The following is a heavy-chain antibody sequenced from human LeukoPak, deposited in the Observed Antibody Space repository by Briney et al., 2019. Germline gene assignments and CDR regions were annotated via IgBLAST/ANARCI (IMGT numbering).Heavy chain of an antibody. D-gene: IGHD6-13*01. Sequence: GRSLRLSCAASGFTFSSYGTHWVRQAPGKGLEWVAVIWYDGSNKYYADSVKGRFTISRDNSKNTLYLQMNSLRAEDTAVYYCARDGGYSSSWYKYWGQGTLVTVSS. J-gene: IGHJ4*02. V-gene: IGHV3-33*01. CDR1: GFTFSSYG. CDR3: ARDGGYSSSWYKY. CDR2: IWYDGSNK.